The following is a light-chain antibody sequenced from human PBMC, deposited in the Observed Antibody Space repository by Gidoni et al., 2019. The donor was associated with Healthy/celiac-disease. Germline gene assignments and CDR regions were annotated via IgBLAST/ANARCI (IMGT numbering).Light chain of an antibody. V-gene: IGKV3-11*01. J-gene: IGKJ1*01. CDR2: DAS. CDR3: QQRNNWPWT. Sequence: DIVLTQSPATLSLSPGERATLSCRASQSVSSYLAWYQQKPGQAPRLLIYDASNRATGIPARFSGSGSGTDFTLTISSLEPEDVAVYYCQQRNNWPWTFGQGTKVEIK. CDR1: QSVSSY.